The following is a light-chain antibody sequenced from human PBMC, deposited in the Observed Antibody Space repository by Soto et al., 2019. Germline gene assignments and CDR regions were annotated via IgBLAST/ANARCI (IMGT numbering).Light chain of an antibody. V-gene: IGKV1-33*01. J-gene: IGKJ3*01. Sequence: DIQMTQSPSSLSASVGDRVTITCQASHDITNYLNWYQHKPGKAPKLLIYRASNLETEVPSRFSGSGSGTDFTFTISSLQPEDIATYYCQYCDYLPLFGPGTTVDFK. CDR3: QYCDYLPL. CDR2: RAS. CDR1: HDITNY.